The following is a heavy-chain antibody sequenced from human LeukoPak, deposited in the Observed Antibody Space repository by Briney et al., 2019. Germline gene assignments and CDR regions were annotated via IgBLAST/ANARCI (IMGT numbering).Heavy chain of an antibody. CDR2: IYHSGST. CDR3: AREAMVRGVPSLFDY. V-gene: IGHV4-59*12. CDR1: GGSISSYY. J-gene: IGHJ4*02. Sequence: SETLSLTCTVSGGSISSYYWSWIRQPPGKGLEWIGYIYHSGSTYYNPSLKSRVTISVDRSKNQFSLKLSSVTAADTAVYYCAREAMVRGVPSLFDYWGQGTLVTVSS. D-gene: IGHD3-10*01.